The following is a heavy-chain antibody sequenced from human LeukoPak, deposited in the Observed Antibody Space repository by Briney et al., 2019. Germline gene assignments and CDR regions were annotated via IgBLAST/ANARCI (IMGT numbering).Heavy chain of an antibody. CDR3: ARALPQMATITNLFDY. Sequence: SETLSLTCTVSGGSISSYYWSWIRQPPGKGLEWIGYIYYSGSTNYNPSLKSRVTISVDTSKNQFSLKLSSVTAADTAVYYCARALPQMATITNLFDYWGQGTLVTVSS. CDR2: IYYSGST. CDR1: GGSISSYY. V-gene: IGHV4-59*01. J-gene: IGHJ4*02. D-gene: IGHD5-24*01.